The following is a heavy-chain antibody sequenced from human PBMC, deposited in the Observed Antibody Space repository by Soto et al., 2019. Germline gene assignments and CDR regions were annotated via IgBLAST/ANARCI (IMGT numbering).Heavy chain of an antibody. CDR2: ISSSGSNI. D-gene: IGHD2-2*01. CDR3: ARVRGCSSSNCKQAFDM. CDR1: GFTFSDYY. Sequence: VQLVESGGGLVKPGGSLRLSCAASGFTFSDYYMSWIRQAPGKGLEWVSYISSSGSNIYYAGSVKGRFTISRDNAKNSLYLQMNSLRAEDTAVYYCARVRGCSSSNCKQAFDMWGQGTMVTVSS. J-gene: IGHJ3*02. V-gene: IGHV3-11*01.